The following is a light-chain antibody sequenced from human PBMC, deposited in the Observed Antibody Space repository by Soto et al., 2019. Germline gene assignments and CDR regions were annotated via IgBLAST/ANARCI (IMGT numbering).Light chain of an antibody. CDR2: GAS. J-gene: IGKJ1*01. Sequence: EIVLTQSPATLSVSPGETATLSCRASQGVTTNLAWYQQKPGQAPRLLIYGASTRATGVPARFSGTGSGTEFPLTISSLQSEDSAVYNCHQYNNSQTFGQGTKVEIK. CDR3: HQYNNSQT. CDR1: QGVTTN. V-gene: IGKV3-15*01.